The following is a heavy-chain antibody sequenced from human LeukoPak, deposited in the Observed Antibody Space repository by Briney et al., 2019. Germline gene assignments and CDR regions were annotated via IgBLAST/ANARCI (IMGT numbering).Heavy chain of an antibody. D-gene: IGHD3-10*01. CDR3: AKLKRVGIAPFDD. CDR2: TSGSGNKT. CDR1: GFTFSSCV. J-gene: IGHJ4*02. Sequence: KPGGSLRLSRAASGFTFSSCVMSWVRQAPGKGLHWVSTTSGSGNKTYDADSVKGRFTISRDNSKNTLYLQMTGLRAEDTAVYYCAKLKRVGIAPFDDWGQGTLVTVSS. V-gene: IGHV3-23*01.